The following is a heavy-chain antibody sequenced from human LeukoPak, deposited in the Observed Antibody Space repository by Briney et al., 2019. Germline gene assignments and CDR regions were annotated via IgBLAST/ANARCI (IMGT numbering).Heavy chain of an antibody. CDR1: GYTFTSYY. V-gene: IGHV1-2*02. D-gene: IGHD6-13*01. CDR3: AREYSSSWSDFDY. Sequence: ASVKVSCKASGYTFTSYYMHWVRQAPGQGLEWMGWINPNSGGTNYAQKFQGRVTMTRDTSISTAYMELSRLRSDDTAVYYCAREYSSSWSDFDYWGQGTLVTVSS. CDR2: INPNSGGT. J-gene: IGHJ4*02.